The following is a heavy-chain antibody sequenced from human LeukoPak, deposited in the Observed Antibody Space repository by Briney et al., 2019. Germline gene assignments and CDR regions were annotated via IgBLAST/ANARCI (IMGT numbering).Heavy chain of an antibody. CDR1: RFTFSNYG. Sequence: GGSLRLSCAASRFTFSNYGVNWVRQAPGKGLEWVSYINSRSSTIYYADSVRGRFTISRDNAKNSLYLQMNSLKAEDTAIYYCAKDQPNYYDSSGYPLYWGQGTLVTVSS. CDR3: AKDQPNYYDSSGYPLY. J-gene: IGHJ4*02. CDR2: INSRSSTI. D-gene: IGHD3-22*01. V-gene: IGHV3-48*01.